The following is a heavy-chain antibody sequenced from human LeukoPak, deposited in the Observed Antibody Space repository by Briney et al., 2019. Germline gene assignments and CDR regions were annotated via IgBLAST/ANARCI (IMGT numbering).Heavy chain of an antibody. CDR1: GGSLSSGGYY. CDR3: ARHGAHYSIIAANNWFDP. V-gene: IGHV4-31*03. CDR2: IYYSGST. Sequence: PSQTLSLACTVSGGSLSSGGYYWSWIRQHPGKGLEWIGYIYYSGSTYYNPSLKSRVTISVDTSKNQFSLKLSSVTAADTAVYYCARHGAHYSIIAANNWFDPWGQGTLVTVSS. D-gene: IGHD6-6*01. J-gene: IGHJ5*02.